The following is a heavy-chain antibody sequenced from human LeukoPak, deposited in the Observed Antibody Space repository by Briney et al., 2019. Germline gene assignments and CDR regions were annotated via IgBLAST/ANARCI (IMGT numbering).Heavy chain of an antibody. CDR2: IRFDGAYK. D-gene: IGHD6-19*01. CDR3: ARVSFSGWFYFDY. J-gene: IGHJ4*02. CDR1: GFTFSTYG. Sequence: GGSLRLSCAASGFTFSTYGIHWVRQAPGKGLEWVAFIRFDGAYKHTANSVKGRFTISRDNAQNTVYLYMNTLRAEDTAVYYCARVSFSGWFYFDYWGQGTLVTVSS. V-gene: IGHV3-30*02.